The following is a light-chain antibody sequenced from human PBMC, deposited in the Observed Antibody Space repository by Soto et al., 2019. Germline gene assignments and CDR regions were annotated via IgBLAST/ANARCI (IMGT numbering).Light chain of an antibody. CDR1: RSDVGGYSY. V-gene: IGLV2-14*01. J-gene: IGLJ3*02. Sequence: QSVLTQPASVSGSPGQSITISCTGTRSDVGGYSYVSWYQQHPGKAPKVIIYEVRNRPSGVSTRFSGSKSGNTASLTISGLQAEDEADYYCTSYASSGSLVFGGGTKLTVL. CDR2: EVR. CDR3: TSYASSGSLV.